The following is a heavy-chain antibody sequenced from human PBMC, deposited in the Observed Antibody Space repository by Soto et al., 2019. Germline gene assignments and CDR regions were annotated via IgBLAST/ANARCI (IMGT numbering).Heavy chain of an antibody. J-gene: IGHJ4*02. CDR2: LSPSGGST. CDR3: AKHLPTITPFGVLKIGGLDY. V-gene: IGHV3-23*01. CDR1: GFTFSSSA. D-gene: IGHD3-3*01. Sequence: GGSLRLSCAGSGFTFSSSAMSWVRQAPGKGLEWVSGLSPSGGSTYYADSVKGRFTVSRDNSKNTVYLQINSLRAEDTALYYCAKHLPTITPFGVLKIGGLDYWGQGTLVTVSS.